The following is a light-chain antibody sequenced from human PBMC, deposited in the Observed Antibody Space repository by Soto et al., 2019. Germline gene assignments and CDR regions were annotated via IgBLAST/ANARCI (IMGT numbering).Light chain of an antibody. Sequence: QSVLTQPPSASATPGQRVTISCSGSSSENGSHTVNWYQEFTGTAPKPLIYKNNQRPSGVPDRFSGSKSGTSASLAIIGLQSEDEVDYYCAALGDSLNVRLFGGRTKLTVL. J-gene: IGLJ3*02. CDR2: KNN. CDR3: AALGDSLNVRL. V-gene: IGLV1-44*01. CDR1: SSENGSHT.